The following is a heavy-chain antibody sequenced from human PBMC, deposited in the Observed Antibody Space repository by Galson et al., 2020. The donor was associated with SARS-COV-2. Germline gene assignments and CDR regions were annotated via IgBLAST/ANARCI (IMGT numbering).Heavy chain of an antibody. CDR1: GFTFSSYG. CDR2: ISYDGSNK. Sequence: GGSLRLSCAASGFTFSSYGMHWVRQAPGKGLEWVAVISYDGSNKYYADSVKGRFTISRDNSKNTLYLQMNSLRAEDTAVYYCAKGFSEVPANDYWGQGTLVTVSS. J-gene: IGHJ4*02. V-gene: IGHV3-30*18. CDR3: AKGFSEVPANDY. D-gene: IGHD2-2*01.